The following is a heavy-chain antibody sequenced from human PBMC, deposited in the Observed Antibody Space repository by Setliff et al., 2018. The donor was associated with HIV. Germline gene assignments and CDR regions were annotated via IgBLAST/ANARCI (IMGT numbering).Heavy chain of an antibody. CDR1: GGSITNLDYF. V-gene: IGHV4-30-4*01. J-gene: IGHJ6*02. CDR2: VYSTGST. CDR3: ASGRYLINYYYSAMDD. D-gene: IGHD2-2*01. Sequence: SETLSLTCTLSGGSITNLDYFWSWVRLPPGKGLEWIGSVYSTGSTYQNPSLKDRITLSVDPSKNQVSLQVSSVTAADTDVYYCASGRYLINYYYSAMDDWGPGTTVTVSS.